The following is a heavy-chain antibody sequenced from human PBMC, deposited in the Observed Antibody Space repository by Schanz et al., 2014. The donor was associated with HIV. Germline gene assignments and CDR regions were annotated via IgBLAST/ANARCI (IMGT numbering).Heavy chain of an antibody. CDR1: GDTFRRYS. J-gene: IGHJ4*02. Sequence: QVQLVQSGAEVKKPGSSVKVSCKASGDTFRRYSIHWVRQGPGQGLEWMGGIIPMFGTTKYPQRLQGRVTIIADKSTTAAFMELSSLRSEDTAVYYCARVSGWSSFDYWGQGTLVIVSS. D-gene: IGHD6-13*01. V-gene: IGHV1-69*06. CDR3: ARVSGWSSFDY. CDR2: IIPMFGTT.